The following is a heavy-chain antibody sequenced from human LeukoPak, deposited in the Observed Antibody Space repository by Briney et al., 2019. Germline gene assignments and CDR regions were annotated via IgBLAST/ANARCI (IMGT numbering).Heavy chain of an antibody. CDR3: ARDGEDYYDSSGPRGLFDY. Sequence: ASVKVSCKASGYTFTSYGISWVRQAPGQGLEWMGCISAYNGNTNYAQKLQGRVTMTTDTSTSTAYMELRSLRSDDTAVYYCARDGEDYYDSSGPRGLFDYWGQGTLVTVSS. J-gene: IGHJ4*02. D-gene: IGHD3-22*01. V-gene: IGHV1-18*01. CDR1: GYTFTSYG. CDR2: ISAYNGNT.